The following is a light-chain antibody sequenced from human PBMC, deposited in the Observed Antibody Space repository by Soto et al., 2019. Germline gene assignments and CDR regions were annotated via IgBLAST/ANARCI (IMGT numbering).Light chain of an antibody. Sequence: QSVLTQPPSVSGAPGQRVTISCTGSSSNIGSTYDVQWYQQLPGTAPKLLTHGNTNRPSGVPDRFSGSKSGTSASLATTGLQADDEADYYCQSYDDSLSVHYVFGTGTKVTVL. CDR1: SSNIGSTYD. CDR2: GNT. J-gene: IGLJ1*01. V-gene: IGLV1-40*01. CDR3: QSYDDSLSVHYV.